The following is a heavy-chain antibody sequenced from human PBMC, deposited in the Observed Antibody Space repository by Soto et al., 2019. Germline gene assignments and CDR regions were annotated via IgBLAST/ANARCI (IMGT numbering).Heavy chain of an antibody. J-gene: IGHJ4*02. CDR2: INPNSGGT. V-gene: IGHV1-2*04. D-gene: IGHD5-12*01. Sequence: ASVKVSCKASGYTFTGYYMHWVRQAPGQGLEWMGWINPNSGGTNYAQKFQGWVTMTRDTSISTAYMELSRLRSDDTAVYYCAMGYSGYDPMFDYWGQGTLVTVSS. CDR3: AMGYSGYDPMFDY. CDR1: GYTFTGYY.